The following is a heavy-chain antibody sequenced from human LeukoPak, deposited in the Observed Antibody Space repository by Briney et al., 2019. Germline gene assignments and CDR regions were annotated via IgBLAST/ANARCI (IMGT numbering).Heavy chain of an antibody. CDR2: ISSSSSII. CDR1: GFTFSSYS. Sequence: PGGSLRLSCAVSGFTFSSYSMNWVRQAPGKGLEWVSSISSSSSIIYYADSVKGRFTISRDNAKNSLYLQVNSLRAEDTAVYYCARDLFDDYSLDYWGQGTLVTVSS. D-gene: IGHD3-16*01. CDR3: ARDLFDDYSLDY. V-gene: IGHV3-21*01. J-gene: IGHJ4*02.